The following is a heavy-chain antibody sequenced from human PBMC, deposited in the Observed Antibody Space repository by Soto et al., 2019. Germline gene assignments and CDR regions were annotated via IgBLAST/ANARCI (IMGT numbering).Heavy chain of an antibody. CDR3: ARETTYGILTASYGNGFDP. D-gene: IGHD3-9*01. CDR2: ISSSSAYI. Sequence: EVQLVESGGGLVQPGGSLRLSCAASGFTFSSYNMNWFRQAPGKGLEWVSSISSSSAYIYYADSVKGRFTISRDNAKNSQYLQMNSLRAEAAAVYYCARETTYGILTASYGNGFDPWGQGTLVTVSS. V-gene: IGHV3-21*01. J-gene: IGHJ5*02. CDR1: GFTFSSYN.